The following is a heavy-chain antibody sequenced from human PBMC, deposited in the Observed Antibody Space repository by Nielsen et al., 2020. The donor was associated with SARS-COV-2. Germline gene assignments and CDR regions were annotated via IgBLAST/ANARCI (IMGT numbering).Heavy chain of an antibody. CDR1: GFTFSSYA. J-gene: IGHJ4*02. CDR2: ISGSGGST. V-gene: IGHV3-23*01. Sequence: GGSLRLSCAASGFTFSSYAMSWVRQAPGKGLEWVSAISGSGGSTYYADSVKGRFTISRDNSKNTLYLQMNNLRGDDTAAYYCGCFDYIWESFHYGGQGTLVTVSS. D-gene: IGHD3-16*01. CDR3: GCFDYIWESFHY.